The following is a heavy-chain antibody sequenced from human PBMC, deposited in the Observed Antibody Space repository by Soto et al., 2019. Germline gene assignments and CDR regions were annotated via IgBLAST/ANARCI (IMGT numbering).Heavy chain of an antibody. V-gene: IGHV3-30-3*01. CDR1: GFTFSSYA. CDR2: ISYDGSNK. CDR3: ARDISDIVVVPAAPSHYHGMDV. Sequence: PGGSLRLSCAASGFTFSSYAMHWVRQAPGKGLEWVAVISYDGSNKYYADSVKGRFTISRDNSKNTLYLQMNSLRAEDTAVYYCARDISDIVVVPAAPSHYHGMDVWGQGTTVTVSS. J-gene: IGHJ6*02. D-gene: IGHD2-2*01.